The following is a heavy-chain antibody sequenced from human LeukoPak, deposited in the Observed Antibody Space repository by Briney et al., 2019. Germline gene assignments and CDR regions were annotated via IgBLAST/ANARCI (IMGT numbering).Heavy chain of an antibody. V-gene: IGHV3-73*01. CDR1: GFTFSGSA. Sequence: GGSLRLSCAASGFTFSGSAMHWVRQASGKGLEWVGLIRSKANSYATAYAASVKGRFTISRDDSKNTAYLQMNSLKTEDTAVYYCARHGAAAGLLGYWGQGTLVTVSS. CDR3: ARHGAAAGLLGY. J-gene: IGHJ4*02. D-gene: IGHD6-13*01. CDR2: IRSKANSYAT.